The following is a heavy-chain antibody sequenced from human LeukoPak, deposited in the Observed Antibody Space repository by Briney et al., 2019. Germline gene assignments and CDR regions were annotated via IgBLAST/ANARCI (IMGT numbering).Heavy chain of an antibody. J-gene: IGHJ4*02. V-gene: IGHV4-4*07. CDR2: ISSGGNT. D-gene: IGHD3-22*01. CDR3: TRGSSGSLPFDY. CDR1: GGSVSTYY. Sequence: SETLSLTCAVSGGSVSTYYWSWIRLPAGKGLEWIGRISSGGNTNYLPSLQSRVSMSLDTSKNQFSLQLSSVTAADTAVYYCTRGSSGSLPFDYWGQGTLVTVSS.